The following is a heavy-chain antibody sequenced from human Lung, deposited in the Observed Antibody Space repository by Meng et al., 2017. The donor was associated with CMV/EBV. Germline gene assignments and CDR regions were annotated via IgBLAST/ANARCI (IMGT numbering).Heavy chain of an antibody. J-gene: IGHJ3*02. CDR3: ASKMYYDFWSAYRGTEGVDPFNI. Sequence: ASVXVFXXASGYTFTDYKMHWVRQAPGQGLEWMGWISPNNGATNYAQKFQGRVTMTRDTSISTAYMELNRLTYDDTAVYYCASKMYYDFWSAYRGTEGVDPFNIWGQGTLVTVSS. CDR1: GYTFTDYK. CDR2: ISPNNGAT. D-gene: IGHD3-3*01. V-gene: IGHV1-2*02.